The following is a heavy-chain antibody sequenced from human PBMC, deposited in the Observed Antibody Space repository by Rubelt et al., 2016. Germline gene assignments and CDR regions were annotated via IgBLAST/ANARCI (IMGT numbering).Heavy chain of an antibody. CDR2: INHSGST. CDR3: ARHSGIMFDP. V-gene: IGHV4-34*01. J-gene: IGHJ5*02. CDR1: GGSFSGYY. D-gene: IGHD1-14*01. Sequence: QVQLQQWGAGLLKPSETLSLTCAVYGGSFSGYYWSWIRQPPGKGLEWIGEINHSGSTNYNPSLKSRVTISVDTSKNQFSLKLSSVTAADTAVYYCARHSGIMFDPWGQGTLVTVSS.